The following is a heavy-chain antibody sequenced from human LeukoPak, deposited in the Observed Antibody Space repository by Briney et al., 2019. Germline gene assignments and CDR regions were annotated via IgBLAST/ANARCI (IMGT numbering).Heavy chain of an antibody. V-gene: IGHV4-59*01. J-gene: IGHJ3*02. CDR1: GGSISSYY. D-gene: IGHD1-26*01. CDR2: IYYSGST. Sequence: SETLSLTCTVSGGSISSYYWSWIRQPPGKGLEWIGYIYYSGSTNYNPSLKSRVTISVGTSKNQFSLKLSSVTAADTAVYYCARGGGESYSIFGIWGQGTMVTVSS. CDR3: ARGGGESYSIFGI.